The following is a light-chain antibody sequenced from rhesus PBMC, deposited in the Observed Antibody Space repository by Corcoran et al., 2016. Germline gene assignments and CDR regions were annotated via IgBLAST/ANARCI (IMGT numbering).Light chain of an antibody. J-gene: IGKJ4*01. Sequence: PGERATLSCRASQSVGSTLAWYQQKPGQAPRLLMYYASSRATGIPDRFSGSGSGTEFTLTISSLEPEDVGVYYCQKYNDWPTFGGGTKVEIK. CDR3: QKYNDWPT. CDR1: QSVGST. CDR2: YAS. V-gene: IGKV3-42*02.